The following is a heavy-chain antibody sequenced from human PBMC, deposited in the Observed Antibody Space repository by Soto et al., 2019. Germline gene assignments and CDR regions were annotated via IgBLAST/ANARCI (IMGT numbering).Heavy chain of an antibody. CDR1: GFSIDDFA. CDR3: AKDNTGRYGEYESPWFET. J-gene: IGHJ5*02. D-gene: IGHD5-18*01. Sequence: PGGSLRLSCAASGFSIDDFAMHWVRQAPGKGLEWVSSISWDSGKIGYADSVTGRFSVSRDNAKNSLFLQMSSLKPEDTAFYFCAKDNTGRYGEYESPWFETWGQGTLVPVSS. V-gene: IGHV3-9*01. CDR2: ISWDSGKI.